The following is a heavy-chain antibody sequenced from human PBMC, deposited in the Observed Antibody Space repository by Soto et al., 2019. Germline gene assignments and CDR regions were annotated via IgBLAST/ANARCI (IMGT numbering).Heavy chain of an antibody. CDR1: GFTFNNYG. V-gene: IGHV3-33*01. CDR2: ICNDGNGS. J-gene: IGHJ6*04. CDR3: ARRQIAPPTRGSASARGDMDL. Sequence: QVQLVESGGGVVQPGRSLRLSCAASGFTFNNYGMHWVRQAPGKGLEWVAAICNDGNGSHYANSVKGRFTISRDNSKNTLYLRMSNLRAEETAMYYCARRQIAPPTRGSASARGDMDLGGKGTTVTVSS. D-gene: IGHD6-13*01.